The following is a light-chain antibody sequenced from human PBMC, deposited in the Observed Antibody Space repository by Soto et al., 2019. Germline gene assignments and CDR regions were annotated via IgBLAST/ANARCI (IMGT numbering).Light chain of an antibody. CDR3: QQLNAYPHS. Sequence: DIQLTQSPSFLSASVGDRVTITCRASQDITNYLAWYLQKPGKAPNLLIYGASTLQSGVPSRFSGSGSGTEFTLTVSSLQPEDFATYYCQQLNAYPHSFGGGTKVEIK. CDR2: GAS. V-gene: IGKV1-9*01. CDR1: QDITNY. J-gene: IGKJ4*01.